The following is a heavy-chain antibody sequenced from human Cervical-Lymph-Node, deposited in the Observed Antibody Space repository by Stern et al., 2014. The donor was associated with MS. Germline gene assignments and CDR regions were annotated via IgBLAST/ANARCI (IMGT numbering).Heavy chain of an antibody. J-gene: IGHJ6*02. V-gene: IGHV3-30*18. CDR2: TSYDGGNR. CDR1: RFTFRSYG. Sequence: VQLVVSGGGVVQPGTSLSLSCTGSRFTFRSYGIHWVRQAPGQGLERVSVTSYDGGNRQYADSVKGRFTISRDNSKNTVYLHLNSLRPEDTGVYHCAKDRRGGYNYLYGMDVWGQGTTVTVS. D-gene: IGHD5-18*01. CDR3: AKDRRGGYNYLYGMDV.